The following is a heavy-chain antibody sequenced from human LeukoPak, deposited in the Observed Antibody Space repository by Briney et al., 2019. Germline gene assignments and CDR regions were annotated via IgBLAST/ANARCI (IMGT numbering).Heavy chain of an antibody. CDR3: ARDPYSGYGRFDY. Sequence: SETLSLTCTVSSDSISSSSYYWGWIRQPPGTGLEWIGTIYYSGSTYYNPSLKSRVTISVDTSKNQFSLKLSSVTAADTAVYYCARDPYSGYGRFDYWGQGTLVTVSS. J-gene: IGHJ4*02. CDR2: IYYSGST. CDR1: SDSISSSSYY. V-gene: IGHV4-39*07. D-gene: IGHD5-12*01.